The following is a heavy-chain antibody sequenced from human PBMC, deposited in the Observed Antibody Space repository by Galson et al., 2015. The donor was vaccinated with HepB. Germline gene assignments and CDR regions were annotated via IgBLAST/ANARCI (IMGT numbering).Heavy chain of an antibody. CDR1: GFTFSSYA. V-gene: IGHV3-30-3*01. CDR3: AREAASSSSENDY. J-gene: IGHJ4*02. Sequence: SLRLSCAASGFTFSSYAMHWVRQAPGKGLEWVAVISYDGSNKYYADSVKGRFTISRDNSKNTLYLQMNSLRAEDTAVYYCAREAASSSSENDYWGQGTLVTVSS. CDR2: ISYDGSNK. D-gene: IGHD6-13*01.